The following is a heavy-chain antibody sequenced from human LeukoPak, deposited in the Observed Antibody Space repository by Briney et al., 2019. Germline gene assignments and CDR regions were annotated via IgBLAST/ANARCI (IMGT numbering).Heavy chain of an antibody. V-gene: IGHV3-74*01. Sequence: GGSLRLSCAASGFTFGAYWMHWVRQVPGKGPVWVSRINGDGTSTDYVDSVKGRFTISRDNPKSTLYLQMNSLRAEDTGVYYCASGRRFLEWLSFPLDYWGQGTLVTVSS. D-gene: IGHD3-3*01. J-gene: IGHJ4*02. CDR3: ASGRRFLEWLSFPLDY. CDR1: GFTFGAYW. CDR2: INGDGTST.